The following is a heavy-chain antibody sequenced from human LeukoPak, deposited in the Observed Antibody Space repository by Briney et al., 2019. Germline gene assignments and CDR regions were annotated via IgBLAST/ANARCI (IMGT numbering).Heavy chain of an antibody. CDR2: INPNSGGT. J-gene: IGHJ5*02. CDR3: ARETISYNWFDP. V-gene: IGHV1-2*02. CDR1: GYTFTGYY. D-gene: IGHD4/OR15-4a*01. Sequence: ASVKVSCKASGYTFTGYYMHWVRQAPGQGLEWMGWINPNSGGTNYAQKFRGRVTMTRDTSISTAYMELSRLRSDDTAVYYCARETISYNWFDPWGQGTLVTVSS.